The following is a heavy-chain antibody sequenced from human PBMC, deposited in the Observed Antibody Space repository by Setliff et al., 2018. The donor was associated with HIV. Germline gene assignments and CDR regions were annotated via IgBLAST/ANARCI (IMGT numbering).Heavy chain of an antibody. V-gene: IGHV3-74*01. CDR1: GFIFSTYW. D-gene: IGHD1-26*01. CDR2: INTDGSTT. Sequence: GGSLRLSCAASGFIFSTYWMHWVRQTPGKGLVWVSRINTDGSTTNYADPVKGRFTISRDNAKNTLYLQMNSLRAEDTAVYYCAKVVGATRGYFDYWGQGTLVTVSS. J-gene: IGHJ4*02. CDR3: AKVVGATRGYFDY.